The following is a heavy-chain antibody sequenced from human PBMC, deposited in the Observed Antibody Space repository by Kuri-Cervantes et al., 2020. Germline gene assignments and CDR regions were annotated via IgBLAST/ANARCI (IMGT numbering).Heavy chain of an antibody. CDR1: GYTFTSYY. D-gene: IGHD3-10*01. V-gene: IGHV1-46*01. CDR3: ARVVAGGMDV. J-gene: IGHJ6*02. CDR2: INPSGCST. Sequence: ASVKVSCKASGYTFTSYYMHWVRQAPGQGLEGMGIINPSGCSTSYAQKFQGRVTMPRDTSISTAYMELRSLRSDDTAVYYCARVVAGGMDVWGQGTTVTVS.